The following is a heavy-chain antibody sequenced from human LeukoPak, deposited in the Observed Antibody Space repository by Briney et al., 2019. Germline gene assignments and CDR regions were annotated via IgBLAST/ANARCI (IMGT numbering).Heavy chain of an antibody. CDR1: GGTFSSYA. Sequence: SVKVSCKASGGTFSSYAFSWVRQAPGQGLEWMGGIIPIFGTANYAQKFQVRVTITADTSTSTAYMELSSLRSDDTAVYYCARGPRTGWYYFDYWGQGTLVTVSS. CDR2: IIPIFGTA. J-gene: IGHJ4*02. V-gene: IGHV1-69*06. D-gene: IGHD6-19*01. CDR3: ARGPRTGWYYFDY.